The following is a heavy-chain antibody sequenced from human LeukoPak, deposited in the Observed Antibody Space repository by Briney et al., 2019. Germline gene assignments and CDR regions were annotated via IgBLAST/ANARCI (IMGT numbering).Heavy chain of an antibody. J-gene: IGHJ4*02. D-gene: IGHD6-19*01. CDR3: ARELGEQWLAPFDY. CDR1: GGSISSYY. CDR2: IYTSGST. Sequence: SETLSLTCTVSGGSISSYYWSWIRQPAGKGLEWIGRIYTSGSTNYNPSLKSRVTMSVDTSKSQFSLKLSSVTAADTAVYYCARELGEQWLAPFDYWGQGTLVTVSS. V-gene: IGHV4-4*07.